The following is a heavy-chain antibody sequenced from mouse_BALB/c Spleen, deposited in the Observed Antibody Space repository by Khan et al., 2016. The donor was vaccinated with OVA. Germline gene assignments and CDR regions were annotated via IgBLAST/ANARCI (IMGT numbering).Heavy chain of an antibody. J-gene: IGHJ3*01. D-gene: IGHD2-2*01. V-gene: IGHV1S81*02. CDR3: TRSGYGSFAY. CDR1: GYTFSSYY. Sequence: QIQLVQSGAELVKPGASVKLSCKASGYTFSSYYTYWVKQRPGQGLEWIGEINPNNGGTNFNEKFKSKAALTVDKSSTTAYMQLSSLTSEDSAVYYCTRSGYGSFAYWGQGTLVTVST. CDR2: INPNNGGT.